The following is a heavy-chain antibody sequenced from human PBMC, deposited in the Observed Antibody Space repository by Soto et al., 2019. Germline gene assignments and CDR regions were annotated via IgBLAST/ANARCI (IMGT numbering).Heavy chain of an antibody. J-gene: IGHJ6*02. D-gene: IGHD3-16*01. CDR1: GYTFSNYG. CDR3: SRFIMIGSRFDPTYYHGMDV. CDR2: ISGYNGNT. V-gene: IGHV1-18*01. Sequence: QVQLVQSGAEVKKPGASVTVSCKTSGYTFSNYGINWVRQAPGQGLEWMGWISGYNGNTNYAQTVQGRVTMTTDTPTGTVYMELRSLKSDDTAIYYCSRFIMIGSRFDPTYYHGMDVWGQGTTVTVSS.